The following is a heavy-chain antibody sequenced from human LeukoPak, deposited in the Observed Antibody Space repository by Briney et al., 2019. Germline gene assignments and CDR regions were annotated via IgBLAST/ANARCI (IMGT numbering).Heavy chain of an antibody. J-gene: IGHJ6*03. Sequence: ASVKVSCKASGYTFTSYGISWVRQAPGQRLEWMGWISAYNGNTNYAQKLQGRVTMTTDTSTSTAYMELRSLRSDDTAVYYCARDRVPCSSTSCPNHMDVWGKGTTVTVSS. V-gene: IGHV1-18*01. CDR3: ARDRVPCSSTSCPNHMDV. D-gene: IGHD2-2*01. CDR1: GYTFTSYG. CDR2: ISAYNGNT.